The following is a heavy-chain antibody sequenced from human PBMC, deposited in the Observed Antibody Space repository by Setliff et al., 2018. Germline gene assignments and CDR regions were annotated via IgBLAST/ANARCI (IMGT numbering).Heavy chain of an antibody. CDR3: ARDDYDSGGYYYGSFDV. CDR1: GDPIDSYY. J-gene: IGHJ3*01. CDR2: IFSGGST. D-gene: IGHD3-22*01. Sequence: PSETLSLTCSVSGDPIDSYYWSWVRQSAGRGLEWIGRIFSGGSTTHYNPSLKSRLSMSIDTSKSQFSLRLSSVTAADTAVYYCARDDYDSGGYYYGSFDVWGQGTLVTVSS. V-gene: IGHV4-4*07.